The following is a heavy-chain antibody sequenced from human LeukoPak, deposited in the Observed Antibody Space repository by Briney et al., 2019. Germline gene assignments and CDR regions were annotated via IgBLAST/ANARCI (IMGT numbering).Heavy chain of an antibody. CDR3: ARVYYGSGSYYVAYYGMDV. D-gene: IGHD3-10*01. Sequence: GASVKVSCKASGYTFTSYGISWVRQAPGQGLEWMGWISAYNGNTNYAQKLQGRVTMTTDTSTSTAYMEPRSLRSDDTAVYYCARVYYGSGSYYVAYYGMDVWGKGTTVTVSS. J-gene: IGHJ6*04. V-gene: IGHV1-18*04. CDR1: GYTFTSYG. CDR2: ISAYNGNT.